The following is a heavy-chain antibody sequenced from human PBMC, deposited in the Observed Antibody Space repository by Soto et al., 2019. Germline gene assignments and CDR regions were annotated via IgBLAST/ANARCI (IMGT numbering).Heavy chain of an antibody. CDR3: ARVGVSGTFDY. D-gene: IGHD1-1*01. CDR1: GYTFTYYY. V-gene: IGHV1-2*02. CDR2: ISPNRGGT. Sequence: GASVKVSCKASGYTFTYYYIHWVRQAPGQGLEWMGWISPNRGGTNYAQKFQGRVTMTRDTSISTAYMDLSRLRSDDTAVYSCARVGVSGTFDYWGHGTLVTVSS. J-gene: IGHJ4*01.